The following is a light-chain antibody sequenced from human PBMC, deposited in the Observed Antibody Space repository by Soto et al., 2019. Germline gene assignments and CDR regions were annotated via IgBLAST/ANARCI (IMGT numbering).Light chain of an antibody. Sequence: EIVLTQSPGTLSLSPGERATLSCRASQSVSSNNLAWYQQRPGQAPRVVIYGASTRATGIQERFSGSGSGTDFTLTISRLEPEDFAVYYCQQYNSDSRTFGQGTELDIK. CDR3: QQYNSDSRT. V-gene: IGKV3-20*01. CDR2: GAS. CDR1: QSVSSNN. J-gene: IGKJ1*01.